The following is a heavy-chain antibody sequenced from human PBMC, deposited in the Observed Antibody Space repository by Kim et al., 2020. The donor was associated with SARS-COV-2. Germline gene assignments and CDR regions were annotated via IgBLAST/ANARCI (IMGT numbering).Heavy chain of an antibody. V-gene: IGHV3-33*01. J-gene: IGHJ4*02. D-gene: IGHD3-10*01. Sequence: GGSLRLSCAASGFTFSSYGMHWVRQAPGKGLEWVAVIWYDGSNKYYADSVKGRFTISRDNSKNTLYLQMNSLRAEDTAVYYCARDLSFTMVRGCPDYWGQGTLVTVSS. CDR3: ARDLSFTMVRGCPDY. CDR1: GFTFSSYG. CDR2: IWYDGSNK.